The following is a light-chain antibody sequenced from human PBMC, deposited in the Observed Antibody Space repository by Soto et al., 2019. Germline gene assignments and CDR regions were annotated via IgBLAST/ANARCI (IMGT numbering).Light chain of an antibody. J-gene: IGLJ2*01. CDR3: TSYASGSSHVV. Sequence: QSALTQPASVSGSPEQSITLSCTRTSSDIGGYDYVSWYQRHPGKAPKLIIYDVNNRPSGVSNRFSGSKSGNTASLTISGLQAEDEADYYCTSYASGSSHVVFGGGTKLTVL. CDR2: DVN. CDR1: SSDIGGYDY. V-gene: IGLV2-14*01.